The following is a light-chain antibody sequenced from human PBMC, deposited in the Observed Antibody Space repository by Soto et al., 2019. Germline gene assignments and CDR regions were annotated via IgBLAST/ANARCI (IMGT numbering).Light chain of an antibody. J-gene: IGKJ1*01. CDR3: MQALQSPPWT. V-gene: IGKV2-28*01. Sequence: DIVMTQSPLSLPVTPGEPASISCRSSQSLQHTNGHNYLDWYLQRPGQSPQLLIFMASMRASGIPDRFSGSGSGTDFILKISRVEAEDVGVYYCMQALQSPPWTFGQGTKVDIK. CDR1: QSLQHTNGHNY. CDR2: MAS.